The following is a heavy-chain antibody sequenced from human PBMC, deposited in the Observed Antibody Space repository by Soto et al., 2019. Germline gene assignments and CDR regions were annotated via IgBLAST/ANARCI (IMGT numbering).Heavy chain of an antibody. CDR1: GRTFSSYA. V-gene: IGHV1-69*01. J-gene: IGHJ6*02. D-gene: IGHD2-2*01. CDR3: ARSQGSSTSLEIYYYYYYGMDV. Sequence: QVQLVQSGAEVKKPGSSVKVSCRASGRTFSSYAISLVRQAPGQGLEWMGGIIPISGTANYAQKFQGRVTITADESTSTAYMELSSLRSEDTAVYYCARSQGSSTSLEIYYYYYYGMDVWGQGTTVTVSS. CDR2: IIPISGTA.